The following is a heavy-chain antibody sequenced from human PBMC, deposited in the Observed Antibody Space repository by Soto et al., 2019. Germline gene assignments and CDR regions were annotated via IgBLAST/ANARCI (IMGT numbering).Heavy chain of an antibody. Sequence: QVQLVESGGGVFQPGRSLRLSCAASGFTFSGYGMHWVRKAPGTGMEWVANIWYDGDNKDYADSVKGRFTSSRDKSKNTLDLQMNSLRAEDTAVYYCARDRQCSGGSFYSAYYGMDVCGRGTTVTVSS. CDR2: IWYDGDNK. J-gene: IGHJ6*02. CDR3: ARDRQCSGGSFYSAYYGMDV. CDR1: GFTFSGYG. D-gene: IGHD2-15*01. V-gene: IGHV3-33*01.